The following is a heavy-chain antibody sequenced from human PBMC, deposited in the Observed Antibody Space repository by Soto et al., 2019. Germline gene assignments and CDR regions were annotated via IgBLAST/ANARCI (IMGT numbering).Heavy chain of an antibody. CDR1: GFIVNGKKY. Sequence: GGSLRLSCAGPGFIVNGKKYITWVRQAPGKGLDWVSGFYLADGTYYADSVKGRFTVSIDSSKNTVYLQMNNLSPEDTAVYYCATWLLREHAFDIWGLGTMVTVSS. V-gene: IGHV3-53*01. D-gene: IGHD2-15*01. CDR3: ATWLLREHAFDI. CDR2: FYLADGT. J-gene: IGHJ3*02.